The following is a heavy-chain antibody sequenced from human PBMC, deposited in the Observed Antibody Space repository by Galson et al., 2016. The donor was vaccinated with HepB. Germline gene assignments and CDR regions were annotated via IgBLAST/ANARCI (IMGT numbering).Heavy chain of an antibody. D-gene: IGHD1-7*01. J-gene: IGHJ5*02. CDR3: AKDRVGYWDFVFDP. V-gene: IGHV3-23*01. CDR2: ISRGGDST. Sequence: SLRLSCAASGFTFSSYVMSWVRQAPGKGLEWVSGISRGGDSTYYADSVKGRFTISRDNSKNTLYLQMNSLRAEDTAVYYCAKDRVGYWDFVFDPWGQGTLVTVSS. CDR1: GFTFSSYV.